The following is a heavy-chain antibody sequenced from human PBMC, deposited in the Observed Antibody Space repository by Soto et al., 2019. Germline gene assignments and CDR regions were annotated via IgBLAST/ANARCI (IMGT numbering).Heavy chain of an antibody. V-gene: IGHV3-13*01. CDR3: ARGRDSGLYYFDY. CDR2: ISTAGNT. D-gene: IGHD2-21*01. J-gene: IGHJ4*02. Sequence: EVQLVESGGDLVQPGGSLRLSCAASGFTFSNYDMHWVRQATGKGLEWVSTISTAGNTYSPGSVKGRFTISRENAKNSLYLQMNSARGDDTAVYYCARGRDSGLYYFDYWGQGTLVTVSS. CDR1: GFTFSNYD.